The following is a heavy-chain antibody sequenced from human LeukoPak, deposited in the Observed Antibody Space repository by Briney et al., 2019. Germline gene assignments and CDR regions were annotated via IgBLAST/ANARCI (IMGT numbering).Heavy chain of an antibody. CDR1: GGSISSYY. CDR2: IYYSGST. Sequence: PSETLSLTCTVSGGSISSYYWSWIRQPPGKGLERIGYIYYSGSTNYNPSLKSRVTISVDTSKNQFSVKLSSVTAADTAVYYCARVDPDSSSTLEVFDYWGQGTLVTVSS. D-gene: IGHD6-6*01. J-gene: IGHJ4*02. CDR3: ARVDPDSSSTLEVFDY. V-gene: IGHV4-59*01.